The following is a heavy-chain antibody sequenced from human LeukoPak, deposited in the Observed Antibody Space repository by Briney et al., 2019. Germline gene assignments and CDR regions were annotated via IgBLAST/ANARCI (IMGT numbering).Heavy chain of an antibody. V-gene: IGHV3-21*01. CDR3: ARDGGSGSYYKGHPLRDV. CDR1: GFTFSSYS. Sequence: GGSLRLSCAASGFTFSSYSMNWVRQAPGKGLEWVSSIISSSSYIYYADSVKGRFTISRDNAKNSLYLQMNSLRAEDTAVDYCARDGGSGSYYKGHPLRDVWGRGTTVTVSS. D-gene: IGHD3-10*01. J-gene: IGHJ6*04. CDR2: IISSSSYI.